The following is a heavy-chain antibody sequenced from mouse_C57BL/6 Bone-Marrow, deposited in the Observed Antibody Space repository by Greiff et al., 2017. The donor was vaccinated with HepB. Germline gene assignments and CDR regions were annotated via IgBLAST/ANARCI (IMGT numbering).Heavy chain of an antibody. Sequence: EVKVVESGGGLVKPGGSLKLSCAASGFTFSSYAMSWVRQTPEKRLEWVATISDGGSYTYYPDNVKGRFTISRDNAKNNLYLQMSHLKSEDTAMYYCARDDGYYLAYWGQGTLVTVSA. CDR3: ARDDGYYLAY. V-gene: IGHV5-4*01. CDR1: GFTFSSYA. CDR2: ISDGGSYT. D-gene: IGHD2-3*01. J-gene: IGHJ3*01.